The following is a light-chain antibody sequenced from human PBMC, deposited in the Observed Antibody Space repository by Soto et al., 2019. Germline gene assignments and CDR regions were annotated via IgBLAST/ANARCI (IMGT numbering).Light chain of an antibody. CDR3: QQYGSSTRT. Sequence: VFTQSPGALSLSPGERATLSCRASQSVSSRNLEWYQPTPGQAPRLLIYGASRRETGIPDLFSGSGSGTEFTLTISRLEHEDFAVYYCQQYGSSTRTFGQGTQVDI. CDR2: GAS. CDR1: QSVSSRN. J-gene: IGKJ1*01. V-gene: IGKV3-20*01.